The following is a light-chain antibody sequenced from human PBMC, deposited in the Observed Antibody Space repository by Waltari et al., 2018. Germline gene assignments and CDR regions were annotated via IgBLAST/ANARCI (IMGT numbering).Light chain of an antibody. CDR3: QQYYTTPLT. CDR1: QSVLYSSNNRNY. CDR2: WAF. V-gene: IGKV4-1*01. Sequence: DIVMTQSPDSLAVSLGERATINCKSSQSVLYSSNNRNYLTWYQQKPGQPPKLLIYWAFIRESGVPDRFSGGGSGTDFTLTISSLQAEDVAVYYCQQYYTTPLTFGGGTKVEIK. J-gene: IGKJ4*01.